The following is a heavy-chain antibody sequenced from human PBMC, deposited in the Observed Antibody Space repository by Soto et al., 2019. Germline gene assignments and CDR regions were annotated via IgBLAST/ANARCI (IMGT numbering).Heavy chain of an antibody. D-gene: IGHD3-22*01. V-gene: IGHV4-61*01. CDR3: ARAGYDSSGYCAYFDY. J-gene: IGHJ4*02. Sequence: TLSLTCTVSGGSVSSGSYYWSWIRQPPGKGLEWIGYIYYSGSTNYNPSLKSRVTISVDTSKNQFSLKLSSVTAADTAVYYCARAGYDSSGYCAYFDYWGQGTLVTVSS. CDR1: GGSVSSGSYY. CDR2: IYYSGST.